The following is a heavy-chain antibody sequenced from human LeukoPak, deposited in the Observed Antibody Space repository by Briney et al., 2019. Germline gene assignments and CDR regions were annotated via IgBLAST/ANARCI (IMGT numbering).Heavy chain of an antibody. Sequence: GGSLRLSCAASGFTVSSNYMSWVRQAPGKGLEWVSVIYSGGSTYYADSVKGRFTISRDNSKNTLYLQMNSLRAEDTAVYYCARDIVVVVAASGSRYYYGMDVWGQGTTVTVSS. CDR3: ARDIVVVVAASGSRYYYGMDV. CDR1: GFTVSSNY. J-gene: IGHJ6*02. CDR2: IYSGGST. V-gene: IGHV3-53*01. D-gene: IGHD2-15*01.